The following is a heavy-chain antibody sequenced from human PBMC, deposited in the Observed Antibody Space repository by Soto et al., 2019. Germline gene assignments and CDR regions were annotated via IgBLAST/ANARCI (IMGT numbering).Heavy chain of an antibody. Sequence: EVQLVESGGGLVQPGGSLRLSCAASGFTFTSYEMNWMRQAPGKGLEWVAKISSSSSSTFYADSVQGRFTISRDNAKNSLYLQMNSLRAEHTAVYYCTRRVIEALSDAIPDGFDPWGQGTQVTVSS. CDR1: GFTFTSYE. CDR2: ISSSSSST. D-gene: IGHD2-2*02. CDR3: TRRVIEALSDAIPDGFDP. V-gene: IGHV3-48*03. J-gene: IGHJ5*01.